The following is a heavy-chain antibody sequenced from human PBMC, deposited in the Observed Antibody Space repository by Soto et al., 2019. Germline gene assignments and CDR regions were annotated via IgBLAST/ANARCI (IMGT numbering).Heavy chain of an antibody. Sequence: SETLSLTCAVSGGSISSGGYSWSWIRQPPGKGLEWIGYIYHSGSTYYNPSLKSRVTISVDRSKNTLYLQMNSLRAEDTAVYYCTKTPGYALGQGTLVTVSS. D-gene: IGHD2-2*01. CDR3: TKTPGYA. CDR2: IYHSGST. V-gene: IGHV4-30-2*01. J-gene: IGHJ5*02. CDR1: GGSISSGGYS.